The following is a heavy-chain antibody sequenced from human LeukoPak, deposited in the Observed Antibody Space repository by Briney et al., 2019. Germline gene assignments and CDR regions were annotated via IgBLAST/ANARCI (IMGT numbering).Heavy chain of an antibody. J-gene: IGHJ4*02. CDR3: ARGSGIITGIDE. CDR2: IKDDGSHT. Sequence: GGSLRLSCAASGFTFSSHWMHWVRQAPGKGLVWFSRIKDDGSHTNYADSVKGRFTISRDNAKNTLSLQMNSLRAEDTAVYYCARGSGIITGIDEWGQGTLVTVSS. V-gene: IGHV3-74*01. D-gene: IGHD6-25*01. CDR1: GFTFSSHW.